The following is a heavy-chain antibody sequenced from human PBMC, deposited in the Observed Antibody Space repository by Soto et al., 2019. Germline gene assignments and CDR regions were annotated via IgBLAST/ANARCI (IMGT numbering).Heavy chain of an antibody. CDR3: ARVSDDFWSGYPPPYYYYYGMDV. D-gene: IGHD3-3*01. Sequence: GVLRLSCAASGFTFSSYAMHWVRQAPGKGLEWVAVISYDGSNKYYPDSVKGRFTISRDNSKNTLYLQMNSLRAEDTAVYYCARVSDDFWSGYPPPYYYYYGMDVWGQGTTVTVSS. V-gene: IGHV3-30-3*01. J-gene: IGHJ6*02. CDR2: ISYDGSNK. CDR1: GFTFSSYA.